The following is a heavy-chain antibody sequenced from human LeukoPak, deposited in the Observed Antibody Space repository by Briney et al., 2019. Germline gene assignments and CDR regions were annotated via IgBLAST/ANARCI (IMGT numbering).Heavy chain of an antibody. D-gene: IGHD2-2*01. Sequence: GGSLRLSCAASGFIFSNHAMTWVRQAPGKGLEWVSAISGGDGATYYADSVKGRFIISRDNSKNTVYLQMSGLRADDTAVYYCAKTYQPLFSQFDYWGQGTLLTVSS. CDR2: ISGGDGAT. J-gene: IGHJ4*02. V-gene: IGHV3-23*01. CDR1: GFIFSNHA. CDR3: AKTYQPLFSQFDY.